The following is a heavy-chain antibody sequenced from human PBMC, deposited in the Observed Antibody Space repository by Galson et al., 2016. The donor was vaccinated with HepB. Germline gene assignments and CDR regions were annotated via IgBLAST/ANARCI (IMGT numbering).Heavy chain of an antibody. Sequence: SLRLSCAASGFTFSSYSMNWVRQAPGKGLEWVSYISSSSSIIYYADSVKGRFTISRDNAKNSLYLQMNSLRDEDTAVYYCARVGTVLLWFGATDVWGQGTTVTVSS. CDR2: ISSSSSII. CDR1: GFTFSSYS. V-gene: IGHV3-48*02. D-gene: IGHD3-10*01. J-gene: IGHJ6*02. CDR3: ARVGTVLLWFGATDV.